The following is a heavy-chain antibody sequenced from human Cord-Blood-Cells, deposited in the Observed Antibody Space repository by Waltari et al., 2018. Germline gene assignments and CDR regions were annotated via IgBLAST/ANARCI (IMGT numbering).Heavy chain of an antibody. CDR1: GGSFSGYY. D-gene: IGHD4-17*01. Sequence: QVQLQQWGAGLLKPSETLSLTCAVYGGSFSGYYWSWTRQPPGKGLEWIGEINHSGSTNYNPSLKSRVTISVDTSKNQFSLKLSSVTAADTAVYYCARGEIYGGNFDYWGQGTLVTVSS. CDR3: ARGEIYGGNFDY. V-gene: IGHV4-34*01. CDR2: INHSGST. J-gene: IGHJ4*02.